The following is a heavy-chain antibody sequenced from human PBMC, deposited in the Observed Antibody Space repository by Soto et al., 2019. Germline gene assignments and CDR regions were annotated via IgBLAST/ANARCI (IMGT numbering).Heavy chain of an antibody. CDR3: ARLGRGYSTGFGLDV. V-gene: IGHV4-39*01. CDR1: GGSISTNRYY. D-gene: IGHD2-8*01. CDR2: IYSGGGT. J-gene: IGHJ6*02. Sequence: QLQLLESGPGRVKPSETLSRSCAVSGGSISTNRYYWGWVRQPPGKGLEWIGSIYSGGGTDYNPSHKSRVTISIDTSKNQFSLKLSSVTAADTAVYYCARLGRGYSTGFGLDVWGQGATVTVSS.